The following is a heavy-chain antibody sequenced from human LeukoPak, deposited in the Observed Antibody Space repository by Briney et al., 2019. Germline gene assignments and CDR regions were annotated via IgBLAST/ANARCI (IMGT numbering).Heavy chain of an antibody. Sequence: GGSLRLSCAASGFTFSSYAMSWVRQAPGKGLEWVSAISGSGGSTYYADSVKGRFTISRDNSKNTLYLQMNSLRAEDTAVYYCATFSQTRESNYYDSSGPDYWGQGTLVTVSS. J-gene: IGHJ4*02. CDR2: ISGSGGST. D-gene: IGHD3-22*01. CDR1: GFTFSSYA. CDR3: ATFSQTRESNYYDSSGPDY. V-gene: IGHV3-23*01.